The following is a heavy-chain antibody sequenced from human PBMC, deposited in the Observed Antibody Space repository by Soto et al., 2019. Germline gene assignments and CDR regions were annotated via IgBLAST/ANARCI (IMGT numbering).Heavy chain of an antibody. CDR1: GGSFSGYY. CDR3: ARTTVTIYYYYGMDV. Sequence: SETLSLTCAVYGGSFSGYYWSWIRQPPGKGLEWIGEINHSGSTNYNPSLKSRVTISVDTSKNQFSLKLSSVTAADTAVYYCARTTVTIYYYYGMDVWGQGTTVTVSS. CDR2: INHSGST. D-gene: IGHD4-17*01. V-gene: IGHV4-34*01. J-gene: IGHJ6*02.